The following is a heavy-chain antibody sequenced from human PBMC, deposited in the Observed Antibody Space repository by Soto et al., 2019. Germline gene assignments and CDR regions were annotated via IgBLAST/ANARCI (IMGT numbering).Heavy chain of an antibody. D-gene: IGHD3-22*01. J-gene: IGHJ4*02. CDR2: ISSSSSYI. CDR1: GFTFSSYS. V-gene: IGHV3-21*04. Sequence: GSLRLSCAASGFTFSSYSMNWVRQAPGKGLEWVSSISSSSSYIYYADSVKGRFTISRDNSKNTLYLQMNSLRAEDTAVYYCAKGIYYDSSGPLDYWGQGTLVTVSS. CDR3: AKGIYYDSSGPLDY.